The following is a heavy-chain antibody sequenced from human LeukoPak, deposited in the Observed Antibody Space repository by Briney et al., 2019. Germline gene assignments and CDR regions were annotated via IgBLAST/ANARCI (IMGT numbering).Heavy chain of an antibody. CDR3: ARDRRDYNAPSDH. CDR2: ISSTSSTI. D-gene: IGHD4-11*01. Sequence: GGSLRLSCAASGSIFSNFPMNWVRQAPGKGLEWVSDISSTSSTISYADSVRGRFTISRDNAKNSLYLQMNSLRAEDTAVYYCARDRRDYNAPSDHWGQGTLVTVSS. J-gene: IGHJ4*02. CDR1: GSIFSNFP. V-gene: IGHV3-48*01.